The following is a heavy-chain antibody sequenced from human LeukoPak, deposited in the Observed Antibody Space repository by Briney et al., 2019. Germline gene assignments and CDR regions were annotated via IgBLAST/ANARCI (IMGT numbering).Heavy chain of an antibody. J-gene: IGHJ4*02. CDR2: IYHSGST. D-gene: IGHD6-13*01. CDR1: GGSISSYY. CDR3: AGQGRSWPFDY. Sequence: PSETLSLTCTVSGGSISSYYWSWIRQPPGKGLEWIGSIYHSGSTYYNPSLRSRVTISVDTSKNQFSLKLSSVTAADTAVYYCAGQGRSWPFDYWGQGTLVTVSS. V-gene: IGHV4-59*04.